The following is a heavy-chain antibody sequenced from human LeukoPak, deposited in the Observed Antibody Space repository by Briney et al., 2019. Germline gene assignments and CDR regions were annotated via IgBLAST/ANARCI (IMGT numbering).Heavy chain of an antibody. J-gene: IGHJ4*02. CDR2: ISYDGSKK. CDR3: ARDRGMTTNSFDY. V-gene: IGHV3-30*04. D-gene: IGHD4-11*01. CDR1: GFTFSSFA. Sequence: GRSLRLSCAASGFTFSSFAMHWVRQAPGKGLEWVTLISYDGSKKYYADSVKGRFTISRDNSKDTLFLQMNSLRSEDTAVYYCARDRGMTTNSFDYWGQGTLVTVSS.